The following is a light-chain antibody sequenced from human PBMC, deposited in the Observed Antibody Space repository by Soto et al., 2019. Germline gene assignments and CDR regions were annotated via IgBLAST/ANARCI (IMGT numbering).Light chain of an antibody. CDR2: AAS. J-gene: IGKJ1*01. CDR1: QGIRKD. Sequence: DLQMTQSPSTLSASVGDRVTISCRASQGIRKDLGWYQQKPGKAPKRLIYAASTLQSGVPSRFSGSGSGTEFTLTISSLQPEDFATTYCLQQNSSPLTFGQGTNVEIK. CDR3: LQQNSSPLT. V-gene: IGKV1-17*01.